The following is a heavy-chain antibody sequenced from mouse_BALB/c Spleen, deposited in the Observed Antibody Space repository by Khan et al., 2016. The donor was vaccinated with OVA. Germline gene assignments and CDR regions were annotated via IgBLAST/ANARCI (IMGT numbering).Heavy chain of an antibody. Sequence: VQLQQSGPGLVKPSQSLSLTCTVTGYSITSDYAWNWIRQFPGNKMEWMGYISSSGSTTYNPAPTSRISITRAKSKNQFFLQLNFVTTENTATYYCARDGSRYNYAMDYWGQGTSVTVSS. CDR1: GYSITSDYA. CDR3: ARDGSRYNYAMDY. V-gene: IGHV3-2*02. CDR2: ISSSGST. J-gene: IGHJ4*01. D-gene: IGHD2-3*01.